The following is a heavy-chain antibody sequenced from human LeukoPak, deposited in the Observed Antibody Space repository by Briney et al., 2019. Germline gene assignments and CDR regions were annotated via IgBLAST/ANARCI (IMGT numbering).Heavy chain of an antibody. CDR1: GFTFSSYA. CDR2: ISGSGAAT. CDR3: AKGGSGRDSNYFDY. Sequence: GGSLRLSCAASGFTFSSYAMSWVRQAPGRGLEWVSSISGSGAATYYADSVKGRFTISRDNSKNTLYLQLNSLRAEDTAVYYCAKGGSGRDSNYFDYWGQGTLVPVSS. D-gene: IGHD3-10*01. V-gene: IGHV3-23*01. J-gene: IGHJ4*02.